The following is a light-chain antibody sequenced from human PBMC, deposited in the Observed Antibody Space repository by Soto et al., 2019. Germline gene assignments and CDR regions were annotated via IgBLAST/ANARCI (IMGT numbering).Light chain of an antibody. CDR3: QQYDNLPT. CDR2: DAS. J-gene: IGKJ5*01. CDR1: QDISNY. V-gene: IGKV1-33*01. Sequence: DIQLTQSPSFLSASVGDIVTITCQASQDISNYLNWYQQKPGKAPKLLIYDASNLETGVPSRFSGSGSGTDFTFTISSLQPEDIATYYCQQYDNLPTFGQGTRLEIK.